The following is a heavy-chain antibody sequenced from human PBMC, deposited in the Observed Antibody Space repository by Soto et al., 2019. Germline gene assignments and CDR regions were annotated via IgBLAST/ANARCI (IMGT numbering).Heavy chain of an antibody. CDR3: AILNMVYVGFTVLDI. CDR2: ISYDGSNK. V-gene: IGHV3-30*03. D-gene: IGHD2-8*01. CDR1: GYTFSNYA. J-gene: IGHJ3*02. Sequence: QVQLVESGGGVVQPGTSLRLSCVASGYTFSNYAMHWVRQAPGKGLEWVAVISYDGSNKYYGDSGKGRFTISRDNSKKTLYLQMSSLRSEDTAVYYCAILNMVYVGFTVLDIWGQGTVVTVSS.